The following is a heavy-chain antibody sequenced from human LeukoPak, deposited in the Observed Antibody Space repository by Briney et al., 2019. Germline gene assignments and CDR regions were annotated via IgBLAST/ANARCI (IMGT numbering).Heavy chain of an antibody. D-gene: IGHD6-6*01. J-gene: IGHJ4*02. V-gene: IGHV3-30*03. CDR2: ISYDGSNK. CDR3: ARGIAARPVDY. Sequence: GGSLRLSCAASGFTFSNYDIHWVRQAPGKGLEWVAVISYDGSNKKFADSVKGRFTASRDNSKNILYLQMNGLRAEDTAVYYCARGIAARPVDYWGQGTLVTVSS. CDR1: GFTFSNYD.